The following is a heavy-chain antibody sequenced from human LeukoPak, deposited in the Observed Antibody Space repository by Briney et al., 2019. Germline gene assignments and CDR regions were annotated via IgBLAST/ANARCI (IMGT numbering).Heavy chain of an antibody. CDR1: GYIFTGYY. D-gene: IGHD5-12*01. Sequence: ASVKVSCKTSGYIFTGYYMHWVRQAPGQGLEWMGRINPNSGGTNYAQKFQGRVTMTRDTSISTAYMEPSRLRSDDTAVYYCASPHSGYDYFDYWGQGTLVTVSS. J-gene: IGHJ4*02. V-gene: IGHV1-2*06. CDR2: INPNSGGT. CDR3: ASPHSGYDYFDY.